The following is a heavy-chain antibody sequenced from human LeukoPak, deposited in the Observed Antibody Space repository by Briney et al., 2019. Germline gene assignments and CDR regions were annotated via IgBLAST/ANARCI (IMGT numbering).Heavy chain of an antibody. CDR3: ARAPRNSSTMLDY. Sequence: ASVKVSCKASGYTFTSYWIQWVRQAPGQGLEWKGLINPDGGSTAYAHRFQGRVTMTRDTSTSTVYMDFSSLRSEDTALYYCARAPRNSSTMLDYWGQGTLVTVSS. CDR2: INPDGGST. J-gene: IGHJ4*02. V-gene: IGHV1-46*01. CDR1: GYTFTSYW. D-gene: IGHD6-13*01.